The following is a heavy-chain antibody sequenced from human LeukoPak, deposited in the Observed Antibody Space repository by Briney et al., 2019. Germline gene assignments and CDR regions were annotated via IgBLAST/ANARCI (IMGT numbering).Heavy chain of an antibody. Sequence: ASVKVSCKASGYTFTSYYMHWVRQAPGQGLEWMGIINPSGGSTSYAQKFQGRVTMTRDTSTSTVYMELSSLRSEDTAVYYCARGKRRLARGVITFSDYWGQGTLVTVSS. CDR2: INPSGGST. D-gene: IGHD3-10*01. V-gene: IGHV1-46*01. CDR3: ARGKRRLARGVITFSDY. CDR1: GYTFTSYY. J-gene: IGHJ4*02.